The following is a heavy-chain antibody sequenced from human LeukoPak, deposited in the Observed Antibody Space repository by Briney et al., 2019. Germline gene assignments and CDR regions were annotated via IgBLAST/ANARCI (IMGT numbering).Heavy chain of an antibody. CDR1: GFTFSSYG. CDR3: ARRQAGLTNDAFDI. Sequence: PGGSLRLSCAASGFTFSSYGMHWVRQAPGKGLEWVAVIWYDGSNEYYADSVKGRFTISRDNSKNTVYLQMNSLRAEDTAVYYCARRQAGLTNDAFDIWGQGTMVTVSS. V-gene: IGHV3-33*01. D-gene: IGHD4/OR15-4a*01. CDR2: IWYDGSNE. J-gene: IGHJ3*02.